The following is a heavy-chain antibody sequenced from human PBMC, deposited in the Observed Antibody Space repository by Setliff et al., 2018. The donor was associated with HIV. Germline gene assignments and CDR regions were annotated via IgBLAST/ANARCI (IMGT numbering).Heavy chain of an antibody. CDR2: MNPNSGNT. Sequence: GASVKVSCKASGYTFTSYDINWVRQATGQGLEWMGWMNPNSGNTGYAQKFQGRVTMTRNTSTNTAYMELSSLESEDTAVYYCARGAVVPSSGHYYFDYWGQGTLVTSPQ. CDR1: GYTFTSYD. CDR3: ARGAVVPSSGHYYFDY. V-gene: IGHV1-8*01. D-gene: IGHD5-12*01. J-gene: IGHJ4*02.